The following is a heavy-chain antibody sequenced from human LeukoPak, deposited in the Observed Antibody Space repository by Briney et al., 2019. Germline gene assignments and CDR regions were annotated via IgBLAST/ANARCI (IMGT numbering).Heavy chain of an antibody. CDR2: ISGSGGST. CDR1: GFTFSSYA. J-gene: IGHJ4*02. D-gene: IGHD6-13*01. Sequence: GGSLRLSCAASGFTFSSYAMSWVRQAPGKGLEWVSAISGSGGSTYYADSVKGRFTISRDNSKNTLYLQMNSLRAEDTAVYYCAKDHGRRPSSSWPIDYWGQGTLVTVSS. V-gene: IGHV3-23*01. CDR3: AKDHGRRPSSSWPIDY.